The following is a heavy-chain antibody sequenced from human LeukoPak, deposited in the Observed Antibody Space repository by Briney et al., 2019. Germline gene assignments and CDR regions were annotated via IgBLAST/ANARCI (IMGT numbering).Heavy chain of an antibody. CDR3: ARDLGYSYALRADY. J-gene: IGHJ4*02. V-gene: IGHV3-48*01. D-gene: IGHD5-18*01. CDR1: GFIFSNFG. Sequence: GGSLRLSCAASGFIFSNFGMSWVRQAPGKGLQWVSYISGNSGNIYYADSVKGRFTISRDNAKNSLYLQMNSLEAEDTAVYYCARDLGYSYALRADYWGQGTLVTVSS. CDR2: ISGNSGNI.